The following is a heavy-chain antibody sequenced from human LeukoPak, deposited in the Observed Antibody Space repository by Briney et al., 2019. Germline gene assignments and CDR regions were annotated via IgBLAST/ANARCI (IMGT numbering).Heavy chain of an antibody. Sequence: ASVKVSCKASGYTFTSYGISWVRQAPGQGLEWMGWISAYNGNTNYAQKLQGRVTMTTDTSTSTAYMELRSLRSDDTAVYYCARDQFWSGYYNHDAFDIWGQGTMVTVSS. CDR2: ISAYNGNT. CDR3: ARDQFWSGYYNHDAFDI. V-gene: IGHV1-18*01. J-gene: IGHJ3*02. CDR1: GYTFTSYG. D-gene: IGHD3-3*01.